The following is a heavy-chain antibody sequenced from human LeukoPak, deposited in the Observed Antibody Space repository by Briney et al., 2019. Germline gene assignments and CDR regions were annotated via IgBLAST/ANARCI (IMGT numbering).Heavy chain of an antibody. V-gene: IGHV1-2*02. CDR2: INPTTGDT. CDR3: ARGPDHGGFDH. D-gene: IGHD3-16*01. Sequence: ASVKVSCKASGYTFTDYFMHWVRQVPGQGLEWMAWINPTTGDTSYEQKFQGRVTLARDTSISTVYMELSRLTFDDTAVYYCARGPDHGGFDHWGQGTLVIVSS. J-gene: IGHJ4*02. CDR1: GYTFTDYF.